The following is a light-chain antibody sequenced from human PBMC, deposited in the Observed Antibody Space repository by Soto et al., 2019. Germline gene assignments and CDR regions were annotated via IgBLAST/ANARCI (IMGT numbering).Light chain of an antibody. J-gene: IGKJ1*01. CDR3: QRYAGSPRT. CDR2: SAS. CDR1: QNLGTLY. Sequence: EIVLTQSTGTLSLSPGERGTLSCRASQNLGTLYLAWFQQKSGQAPRLLIYSASRRATGIPDRFTGSGSGTDFTLTINRVEPEDFAVYFCQRYAGSPRTFGQGTKVDIK. V-gene: IGKV3-20*01.